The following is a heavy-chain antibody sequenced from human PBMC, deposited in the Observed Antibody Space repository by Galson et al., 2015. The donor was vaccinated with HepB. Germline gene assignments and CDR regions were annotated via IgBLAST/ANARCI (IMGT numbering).Heavy chain of an antibody. J-gene: IGHJ4*02. CDR2: FDPEDGET. CDR1: GYTLTELS. D-gene: IGHD2-2*01. Sequence: SCKVSGYTLTELSMHWVRQAPGKGLEWMGGFDPEDGETIYAQKFQGRVTMTEDTSTDTAYMELSSLKASDTAMYYCARLSASLPAAPLDYWGQGTLVTVSS. CDR3: ARLSASLPAAPLDY. V-gene: IGHV1-24*01.